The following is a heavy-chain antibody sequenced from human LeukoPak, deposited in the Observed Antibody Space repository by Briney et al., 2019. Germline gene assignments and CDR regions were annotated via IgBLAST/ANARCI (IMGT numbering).Heavy chain of an antibody. CDR1: GGSFSGYY. D-gene: IGHD3-16*01. CDR3: ARSLYAVGFDY. CDR2: INHSGST. J-gene: IGHJ4*02. Sequence: SETLSLTCAVHGGSFSGYYWSWIRQPPGKGLEWIGEINHSGSTNYNPSLKSRVTISVDTSKNQFSLKLSSVTAADTAVYYCARSLYAVGFDYWGQGTLVTVSS. V-gene: IGHV4-34*01.